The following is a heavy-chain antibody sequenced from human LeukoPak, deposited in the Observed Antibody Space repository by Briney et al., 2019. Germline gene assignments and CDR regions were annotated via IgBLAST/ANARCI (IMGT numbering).Heavy chain of an antibody. V-gene: IGHV3-NL1*01. CDR1: GFTFSSYG. J-gene: IGHJ6*02. CDR3: AVETVTTFVVGWRHGMDV. D-gene: IGHD4-17*01. Sequence: GGSLRLSCAASGFTFSSYGMHWVRQAPGKGLEWVSVIYSGGSTYYADSVKGRYTISRDNSKNTLYLQMNSLRAEDTAVYYCAVETVTTFVVGWRHGMDVWGQGTTVTVSS. CDR2: IYSGGST.